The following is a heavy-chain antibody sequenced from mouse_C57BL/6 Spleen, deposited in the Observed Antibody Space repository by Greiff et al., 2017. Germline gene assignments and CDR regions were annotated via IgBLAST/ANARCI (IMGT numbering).Heavy chain of an antibody. CDR1: GYTFTDYY. CDR3: AREYYVLFAY. V-gene: IGHV1-26*01. Sequence: VQLQQSGPELVKPGASVKISCKASGYTFTDYYMNWVKQSHGKSLEWIGDINPNTGGTSYNQKFKGKATLTVNKSSSTAYMELRGLTSEDSAVYYCAREYYVLFAYWGQGTLVTVSA. D-gene: IGHD1-1*01. CDR2: INPNTGGT. J-gene: IGHJ3*01.